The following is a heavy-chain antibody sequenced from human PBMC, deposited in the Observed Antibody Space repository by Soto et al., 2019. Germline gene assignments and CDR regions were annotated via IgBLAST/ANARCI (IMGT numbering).Heavy chain of an antibody. CDR1: GYTFTSYG. CDR2: ISAYNGNT. J-gene: IGHJ6*02. Sequence: QVQLVQSGAEVKKPGASVKVSCKASGYTFTSYGISWVRQAPGQGLEWMGWISAYNGNTNYTQKLQGRVTMTTDTSTSTAYMELRSLRSDDTAVYYCARDLRRMGATSGGMDVWGQGTTVTVSS. CDR3: ARDLRRMGATSGGMDV. V-gene: IGHV1-18*01. D-gene: IGHD1-26*01.